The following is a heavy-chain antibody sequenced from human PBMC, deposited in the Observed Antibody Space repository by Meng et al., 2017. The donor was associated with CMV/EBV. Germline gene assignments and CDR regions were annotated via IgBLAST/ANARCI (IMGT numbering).Heavy chain of an antibody. CDR3: ATARGYSSSWYAEDYYGMDV. CDR2: ISSSSSYI. D-gene: IGHD6-13*01. V-gene: IGHV3-21*01. Sequence: GGSLRLSCAASGFTFSSYSMNWVRQAPGKGLEWVSSISSSSSYIYYADSVKGRFTISRDNAKNSLYLQMNSLRAEDTAVYYCATARGYSSSWYAEDYYGMDVWGQGTTVTVSS. J-gene: IGHJ6*02. CDR1: GFTFSSYS.